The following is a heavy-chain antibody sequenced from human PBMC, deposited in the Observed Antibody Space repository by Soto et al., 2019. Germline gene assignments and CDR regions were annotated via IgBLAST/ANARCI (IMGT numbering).Heavy chain of an antibody. CDR1: GFNLSTYG. CDR3: RKEGFFDRTVYYPLDY. V-gene: IGHV3-30*18. Sequence: PAGSLRLSSTASGFNLSTYGVNWVRQPPGKGLEWVAVVSFEGRNKYYAGPVEGRFNISRDNSKKTLYLHITSLSTEATAVYYCRKEGFFDRTVYYPLDYWGHGTKVTVSS. J-gene: IGHJ4*01. D-gene: IGHD3-22*01. CDR2: VSFEGRNK.